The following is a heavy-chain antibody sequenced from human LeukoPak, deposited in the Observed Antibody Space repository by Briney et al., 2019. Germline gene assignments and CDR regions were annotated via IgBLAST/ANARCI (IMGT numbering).Heavy chain of an antibody. D-gene: IGHD2-2*01. CDR3: ARDTRQFGPAASGGLYYYYGMDV. Sequence: ASVKVSCKASGYTFTSYYMHWVRQAPGQGLEWMGIINPSGGSTSYAQKFQGRVTMTRDTSASTAYMELSSLRSEDTAVYYCARDTRQFGPAASGGLYYYYGMDVWGQGATVTVSS. CDR1: GYTFTSYY. V-gene: IGHV1-46*01. J-gene: IGHJ6*02. CDR2: INPSGGST.